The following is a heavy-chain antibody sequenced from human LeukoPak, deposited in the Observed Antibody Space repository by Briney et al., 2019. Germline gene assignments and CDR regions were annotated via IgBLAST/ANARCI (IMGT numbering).Heavy chain of an antibody. Sequence: ASVKVSCKASGYTFTSYYMHWVRQAPGQGLEWMGIINPSGGSTSYAQKFQGRVTMTRNTSISTAYMELSSLRSEDTAVYYCARGRGEVYYYYYMDVWGKGTTVTISS. V-gene: IGHV1-46*01. D-gene: IGHD2-21*01. CDR2: INPSGGST. CDR3: ARGRGEVYYYYYMDV. CDR1: GYTFTSYY. J-gene: IGHJ6*03.